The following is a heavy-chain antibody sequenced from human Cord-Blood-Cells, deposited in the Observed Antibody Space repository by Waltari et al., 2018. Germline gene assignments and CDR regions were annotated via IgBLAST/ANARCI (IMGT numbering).Heavy chain of an antibody. J-gene: IGHJ3*02. CDR2: IYPGDTNT. CDR3: ARVPKLGDAFDI. Sequence: EVPLVQSGAEVDKPGESLKISCNGSGYSFPTYCIGWLRQMPGKGLEWMGIIYPGDTNTNYSPSFQGLVTISADKTISTAYLQWSSLTASDTAMYYWARVPKLGDAFDIWGQGTMVTVSS. CDR1: GYSFPTYC. D-gene: IGHD7-27*01. V-gene: IGHV5-51*03.